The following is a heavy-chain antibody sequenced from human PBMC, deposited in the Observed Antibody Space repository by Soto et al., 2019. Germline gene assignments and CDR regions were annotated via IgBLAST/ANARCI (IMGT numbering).Heavy chain of an antibody. CDR3: AKDRTNLYCSSTSCYFPNDAFDI. D-gene: IGHD2-2*01. CDR1: GFTFSSYA. CDR2: ISGSGGST. V-gene: IGHV3-23*01. J-gene: IGHJ3*02. Sequence: PGGSLRLSCAASGFTFSSYAMSWVRQAPGKGLEWVSAISGSGGSTYYADSVKGRFTISRDNSKNTLYLQMNSLRAEDMAVYYCAKDRTNLYCSSTSCYFPNDAFDIWGQGTMVTVSS.